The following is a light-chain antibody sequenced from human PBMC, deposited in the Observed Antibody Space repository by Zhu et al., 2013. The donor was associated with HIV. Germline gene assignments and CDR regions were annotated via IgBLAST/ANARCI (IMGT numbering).Light chain of an antibody. CDR2: QVS. J-gene: IGKJ2*01. Sequence: DVVLTQSPLSLPVTLGQPASISCSSSQSLVHSNGHTYLNWFHQRPGQSPRRLIYQVSNRDSGVPDRFSGSGSGTDFTLKISRVEAEDVGFYYCMQGSHWYTFGQGTKLEIK. V-gene: IGKV2-30*02. CDR1: QSLVHSNGHTY. CDR3: MQGSHWYT.